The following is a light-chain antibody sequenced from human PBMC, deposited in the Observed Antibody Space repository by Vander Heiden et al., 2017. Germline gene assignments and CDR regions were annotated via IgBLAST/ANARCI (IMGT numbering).Light chain of an antibody. CDR3: QQRIRWPRT. CDR2: DAS. Sequence: EMGLTQSQATLSSSPGERATLPGRASKSISAELAWYLQKPGQSPRLLIYDASNRATGIPARFSGSGSGTDFTLTISNLEPEDFAVYYCQQRIRWPRTFGQGTKVEI. CDR1: KSISAE. J-gene: IGKJ2*01. V-gene: IGKV3-11*01.